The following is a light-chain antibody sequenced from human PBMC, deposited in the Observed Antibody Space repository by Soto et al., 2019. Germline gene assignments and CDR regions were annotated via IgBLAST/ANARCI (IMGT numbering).Light chain of an antibody. CDR2: RNT. J-gene: IGLJ2*01. CDR1: SSNIGSNT. CDR3: AAWDDSLEALV. V-gene: IGLV1-44*01. Sequence: QSVLTQPPSVSATPGQRVVISCSGSSSNIGSNTVNWYQQFPGTAPQLLFFRNTQRPSGVPDRFSASKSGTSASLAISGLQSRDEADYYCAAWDDSLEALVFGGGTEVTVL.